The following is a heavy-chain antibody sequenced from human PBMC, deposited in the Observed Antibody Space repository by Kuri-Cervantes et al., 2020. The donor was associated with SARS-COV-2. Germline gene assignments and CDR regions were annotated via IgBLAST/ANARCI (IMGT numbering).Heavy chain of an antibody. CDR1: GGSISSSSYY. Sequence: SETLSLTCTVSGGSISSSSYYWGWIRQPPGKGLEWIGSIYYSGSTYYNPSLKSRVTISVDTSKNQFSLKLSSVTAADTAVYYCARRRGYSGYGFFDYWGQGTPVTVSS. D-gene: IGHD5-12*01. V-gene: IGHV4-39*07. CDR3: ARRRGYSGYGFFDY. CDR2: IYYSGST. J-gene: IGHJ4*02.